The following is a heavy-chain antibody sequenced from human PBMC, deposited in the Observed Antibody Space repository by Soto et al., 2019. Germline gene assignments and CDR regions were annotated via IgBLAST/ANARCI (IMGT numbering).Heavy chain of an antibody. CDR2: MDFSGST. CDR1: GGSISPYY. Sequence: SSETLSLTCTVSGGSISPYYWSWIRQPPGKGLEWIGYMDFSGSTNYNPSLKSRVTISVDTSKNQFSLKLSSVTAADTAVYYCARGVCNSTSCYVFDYWGQGTLVTVSS. V-gene: IGHV4-59*01. D-gene: IGHD2-2*01. CDR3: ARGVCNSTSCYVFDY. J-gene: IGHJ4*02.